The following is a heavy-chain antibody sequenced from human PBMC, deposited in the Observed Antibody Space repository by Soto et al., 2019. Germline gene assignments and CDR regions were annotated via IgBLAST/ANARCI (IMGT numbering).Heavy chain of an antibody. CDR3: ATFRESYSSSWYISGNCFDY. CDR1: GFSFNNAW. D-gene: IGHD6-13*01. V-gene: IGHV3-15*01. J-gene: IGHJ4*02. Sequence: EVQLVESGGGLVKPGGSLRLSCSASGFSFNNAWMTWVRQTPGKGLQWVGQIKSKADGGTTDYAAPVKGRFTISRDDSKNTLKLQMNSLEIDDTAVYHCATFRESYSSSWYISGNCFDYWGQGTLVTVSP. CDR2: IKSKADGGTT.